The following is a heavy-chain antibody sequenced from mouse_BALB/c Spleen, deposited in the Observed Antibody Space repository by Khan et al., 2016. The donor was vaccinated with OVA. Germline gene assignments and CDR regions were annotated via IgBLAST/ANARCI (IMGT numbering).Heavy chain of an antibody. CDR3: VKQNYGTLYAMDY. V-gene: IGHV2-3*01. D-gene: IGHD2-1*01. CDR1: VFSLTSYG. CDR2: IWGDGST. J-gene: IGHJ4*01. Sequence: QVQLKESGPALVAPSQSLSITCTVSVFSLTSYGVNWVRQPPGKGLEWLGVIWGDGSTNYHSVLLSRLSISKDNSKSQVFLKLNSLQTDDTATYYCVKQNYGTLYAMDYWGQGTAVTVSS.